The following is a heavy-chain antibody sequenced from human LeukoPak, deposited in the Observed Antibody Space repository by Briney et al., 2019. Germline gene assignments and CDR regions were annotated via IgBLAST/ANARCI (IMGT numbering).Heavy chain of an antibody. J-gene: IGHJ4*02. Sequence: ASVKVSCKASGYTFTGYYMHWVRQAPGQGLEWMGWINPNSGGTNYAQKFQGRVTMTRDTSISTAYMELSRLRSDDTAVYYCARALLWFGEYYFDYWGQGTLVTVSS. CDR3: ARALLWFGEYYFDY. V-gene: IGHV1-2*02. D-gene: IGHD3-10*01. CDR2: INPNSGGT. CDR1: GYTFTGYY.